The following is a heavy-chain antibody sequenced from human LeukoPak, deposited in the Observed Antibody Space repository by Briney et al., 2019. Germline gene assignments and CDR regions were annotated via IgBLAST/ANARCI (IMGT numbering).Heavy chain of an antibody. CDR3: ANTAVRGVMGY. CDR2: ISGSGGST. J-gene: IGHJ4*02. Sequence: GGSLRLSCAASGFTFSSYAMSWVRQAPGKGLEWVSAISGSGGSTYYADSVRGRFTISRDNSKNTLYLQMNSLRAEDTAVYYCANTAVRGVMGYWGQGTLVTVSS. CDR1: GFTFSSYA. V-gene: IGHV3-23*01. D-gene: IGHD3-10*01.